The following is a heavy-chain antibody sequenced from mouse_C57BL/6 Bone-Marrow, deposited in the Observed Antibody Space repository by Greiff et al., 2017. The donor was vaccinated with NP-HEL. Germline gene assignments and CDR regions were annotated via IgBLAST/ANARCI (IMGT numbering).Heavy chain of an antibody. CDR3: ARRAYGSSGYYAMDY. CDR2: IYPRDGST. CDR1: GYTFTSYD. Sequence: QVQLQQSGPELVKPGASVKLSCKASGYTFTSYDINWVKQRPGQGLEWIGWIYPRDGSTKYNEKFKGKATLTVDTSSSTAYMELHSLTSEDSAVYFCARRAYGSSGYYAMDYWGQGTSVTVSS. J-gene: IGHJ4*01. D-gene: IGHD1-1*01. V-gene: IGHV1-85*01.